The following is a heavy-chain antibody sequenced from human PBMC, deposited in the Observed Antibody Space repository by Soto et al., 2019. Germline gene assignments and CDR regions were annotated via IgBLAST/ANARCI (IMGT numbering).Heavy chain of an antibody. V-gene: IGHV4-31*03. J-gene: IGHJ4*02. D-gene: IGHD3-10*01. CDR2: IYDSGNT. CDR3: ARSITMFRGVRFYFDY. CDR1: GGSISSGGFH. Sequence: QVQLRESGPGLVKPSQTLSLTCSVSGGSISSGGFHWSWIRPHPGKGLEWIGNIYDSGNTYYNPSLKSRVSISVDTSKNQFSLNLTSVTAADTAVYYCARSITMFRGVRFYFDYWGQGTLVTVSA.